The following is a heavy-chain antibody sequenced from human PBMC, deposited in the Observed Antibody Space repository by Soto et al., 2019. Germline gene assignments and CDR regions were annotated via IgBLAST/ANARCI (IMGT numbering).Heavy chain of an antibody. CDR1: GYTFTSTW. CDR2: INPYGGAA. J-gene: IGHJ4*02. CDR3: ARAPSWYNFDY. Sequence: EASVKVSCKASGYTFTSTWMHWVRQAPGQGLEWMGIINPYGGAATYAEKFQGRVTITRDTSASTAYMELSSLRSEDTAVYYCARAPSWYNFDYWGQGTLVTVSS. D-gene: IGHD6-13*01. V-gene: IGHV1-46*01.